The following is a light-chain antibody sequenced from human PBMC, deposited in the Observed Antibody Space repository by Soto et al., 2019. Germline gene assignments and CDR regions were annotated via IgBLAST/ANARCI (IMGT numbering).Light chain of an antibody. J-gene: IGKJ3*01. V-gene: IGKV3-15*01. CDR3: QQYNNWPPART. Sequence: EIVMTQSPATLSVSPGERATLSCRASQSVSSNLDWYQQKPGQAPRRLIYGASTRATGIPARFSGSGSGTEFTLTISSLQSEDFAVDYCQQYNNWPPARTFGPGTKVDIK. CDR2: GAS. CDR1: QSVSSN.